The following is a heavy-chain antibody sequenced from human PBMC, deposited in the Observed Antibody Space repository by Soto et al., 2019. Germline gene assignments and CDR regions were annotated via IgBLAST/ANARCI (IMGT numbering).Heavy chain of an antibody. Sequence: GGSLRLSCAASGFTFSSYAMSWVRQAPGKGLEWVSAISGSGGSTYYADSVKGRFTISRDNSKNTLYLQMNSLRAEDTAVYYCAKDREANYDFWSGLFDYWGQGTLVTVSS. CDR3: AKDREANYDFWSGLFDY. J-gene: IGHJ4*02. D-gene: IGHD3-3*01. CDR2: ISGSGGST. V-gene: IGHV3-23*01. CDR1: GFTFSSYA.